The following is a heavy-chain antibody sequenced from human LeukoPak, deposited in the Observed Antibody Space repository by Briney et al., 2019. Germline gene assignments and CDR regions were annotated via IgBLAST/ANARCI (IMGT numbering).Heavy chain of an antibody. V-gene: IGHV4-4*08. CDR3: AREGSRWVDFDY. Sequence: SETLSLTCSVSGGSLTNYYWGWIRQPPGKGLEWIGRIYTSGSTNYNPSLKSRVTISLDTSKSQFSLKLRSVTAADTAVYYCAREGSRWVDFDYWGQGTLVTVSS. D-gene: IGHD1-26*01. J-gene: IGHJ4*02. CDR2: IYTSGST. CDR1: GGSLTNYY.